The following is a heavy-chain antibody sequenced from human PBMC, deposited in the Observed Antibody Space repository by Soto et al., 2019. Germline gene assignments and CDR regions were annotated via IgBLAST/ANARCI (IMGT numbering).Heavy chain of an antibody. CDR2: ISGSGGST. D-gene: IGHD4-17*01. V-gene: IGHV3-23*01. CDR3: AKAGLDYGGNSAYYCYGMDV. J-gene: IGHJ6*02. Sequence: GGSLRLSCAASGFTFSSYAMSWVRQAPGKGLEWVSAISGSGGSTYYADSVKGRFTIARDNSKNTLYLQMNSLRAEDTAVYYCAKAGLDYGGNSAYYCYGMDVWGQGTTVTVSS. CDR1: GFTFSSYA.